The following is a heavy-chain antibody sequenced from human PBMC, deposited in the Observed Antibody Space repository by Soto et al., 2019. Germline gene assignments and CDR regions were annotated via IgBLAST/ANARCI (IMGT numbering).Heavy chain of an antibody. D-gene: IGHD3-10*01. CDR3: GGGQYYFDY. V-gene: IGHV3-30*03. J-gene: IGHJ4*02. Sequence: QVQLVESVGGVVQHGRSLILSCAASGFPFTYYGMHWLREGPDKGLEWVAIISYDGSDKYYADSVKGRFTIYRYNSKNTPDLQMNSLRPEDTALYYCGGGQYYFDYRGQGTLAIFAS. CDR2: ISYDGSDK. CDR1: GFPFTYYG.